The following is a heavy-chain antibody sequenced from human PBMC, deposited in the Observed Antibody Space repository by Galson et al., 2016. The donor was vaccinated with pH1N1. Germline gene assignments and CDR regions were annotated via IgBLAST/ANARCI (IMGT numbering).Heavy chain of an antibody. CDR2: INTNTGNP. D-gene: IGHD2-2*01. J-gene: IGHJ6*02. Sequence: SVKVSCKASGYTFTSNAMNWVRQAPGQGLEWMGWINTNTGNPTYAQGFTGRSVFSLDTSVSMAYLQISSLKAEDTAVYYCARSYCSSTSCYGGSYHYYGMDVWGQGTTVTVSS. CDR1: GYTFTSNA. CDR3: ARSYCSSTSCYGGSYHYYGMDV. V-gene: IGHV7-4-1*04.